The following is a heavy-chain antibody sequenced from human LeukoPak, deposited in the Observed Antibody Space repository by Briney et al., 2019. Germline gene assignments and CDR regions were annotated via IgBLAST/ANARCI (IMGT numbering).Heavy chain of an antibody. CDR2: IYYSGTT. V-gene: IGHV4-39*01. D-gene: IGHD3-10*01. CDR1: GGSISSSGYY. J-gene: IGHJ6*02. CDR3: ARGKSGPNYYYGLDV. Sequence: SETLSLTCNVSGGSISSSGYYWGWIRQPPGKGLEWIGRIYYSGTTYYNPSLKSRVTISVDTSKNQFSLKLSSVTAADTAVYYCARGKSGPNYYYGLDVWGQGTTVTVSS.